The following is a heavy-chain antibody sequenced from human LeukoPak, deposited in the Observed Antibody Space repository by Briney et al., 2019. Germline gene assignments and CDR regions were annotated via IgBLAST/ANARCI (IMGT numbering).Heavy chain of an antibody. D-gene: IGHD5-18*01. V-gene: IGHV3-30-3*01. J-gene: IGHJ4*02. CDR1: GFTFSSYA. Sequence: PGRSLRLSCAASGFTFSSYAMHWVRQAPGKGLEWVAVISYDGSNKYYADSVKGRFTISRDNSKNTLYLKMNSLRAEDTVVYYCARDLDSQYTARVFAYWGQGPLVTVS. CDR2: ISYDGSNK. CDR3: ARDLDSQYTARVFAY.